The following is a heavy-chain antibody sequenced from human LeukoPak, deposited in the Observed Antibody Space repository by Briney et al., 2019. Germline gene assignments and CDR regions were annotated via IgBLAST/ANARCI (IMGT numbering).Heavy chain of an antibody. CDR1: GFIFSSSW. CDR2: MNNDVSTI. D-gene: IGHD2-2*01. CDR3: ARDPRCSSMSCYRSSFYGMDV. J-gene: IGHJ6*02. V-gene: IGHV3-74*01. Sequence: PGGSLRLSCVASGFIFSSSWLHWVRQAPGKGLVWVSRMNNDVSTINYADSVKGRFTISRDNAKNSLYLQMNSLRAEDTAVYYCARDPRCSSMSCYRSSFYGMDVWGQGTTVTVSS.